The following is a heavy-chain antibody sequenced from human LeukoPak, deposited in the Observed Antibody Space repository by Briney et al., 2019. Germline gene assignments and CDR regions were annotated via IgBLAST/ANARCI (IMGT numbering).Heavy chain of an antibody. J-gene: IGHJ4*02. Sequence: SETLSLTCSVSGGSISNYYWSWIRQPPGKGLEWVAYIHYSGNTNYNPSLKSRVIISVDTFKNQFSLKLASVTAADTAVYYCARVDDTSGYFYKFDYWGQGTLVTVSS. CDR1: GGSISNYY. V-gene: IGHV4-59*01. CDR2: IHYSGNT. CDR3: ARVDDTSGYFYKFDY. D-gene: IGHD3-22*01.